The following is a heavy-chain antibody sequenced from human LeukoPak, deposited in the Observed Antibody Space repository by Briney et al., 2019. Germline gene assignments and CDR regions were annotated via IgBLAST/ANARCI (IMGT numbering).Heavy chain of an antibody. J-gene: IGHJ6*03. CDR1: GFTFSSYA. D-gene: IGHD2-15*01. CDR2: ISYDGSNK. Sequence: GGSLRLSCAASGFTFSSYAMHWVRQAPGKGLEWVAVISYDGSNKYYADSVKGRFTISRDNSKNTLYLQMNSLRAEDTAVYYCARSGGFDCSGGSCADWTWYYYYMDVWGKGTTVTVSS. CDR3: ARSGGFDCSGGSCADWTWYYYYMDV. V-gene: IGHV3-30*04.